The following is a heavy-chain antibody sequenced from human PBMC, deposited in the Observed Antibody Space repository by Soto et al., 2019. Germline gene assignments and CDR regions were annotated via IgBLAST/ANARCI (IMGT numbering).Heavy chain of an antibody. CDR2: INSDGSST. V-gene: IGHV3-74*01. Sequence: EVQLVESGGSLVQPGGSLRLSCAASGFTFSSDWMHWVRQAPGKGLVWVSRINSDGSSTSYADSVKGRFTISRDNAKNTLYLQMNSLRAEDTAVYYCVRTSLVVVAATREDYWGQGTLVTVSS. D-gene: IGHD2-15*01. CDR3: VRTSLVVVAATREDY. J-gene: IGHJ4*02. CDR1: GFTFSSDW.